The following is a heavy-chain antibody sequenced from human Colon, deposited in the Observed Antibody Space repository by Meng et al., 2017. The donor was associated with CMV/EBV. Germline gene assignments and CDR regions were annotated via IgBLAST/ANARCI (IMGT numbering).Heavy chain of an antibody. J-gene: IGHJ6*02. CDR1: GFSLSGYE. CDR3: ARGRSLKIPDFVVLPTSTKTQDYYVMDV. V-gene: IGHV3-48*03. D-gene: IGHD2-2*01. Sequence: GESLKISCAASGFSLSGYEMAWVRQAPGKGLEWIAYISDGGSTMDYADSVRGRFTISRDTAHNSVFLQMNSLRGEDTAVYFCARGRSLKIPDFVVLPTSTKTQDYYVMDVWGQGTTVTFSS. CDR2: ISDGGSTM.